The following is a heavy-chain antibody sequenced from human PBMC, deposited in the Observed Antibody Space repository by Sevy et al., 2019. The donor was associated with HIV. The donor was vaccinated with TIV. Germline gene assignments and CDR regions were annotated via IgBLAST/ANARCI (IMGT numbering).Heavy chain of an antibody. D-gene: IGHD6-19*01. Sequence: GGSLRLSCAASGFTFSNYGMQWVRQAPGKGLEWVGVISHTGGTKYYADSVRGRFTISRDNSKNTLYLQVNSLRVEDTAVYYCAKEPCPYSSPWYFDDWGQGTLVTVSS. J-gene: IGHJ4*02. V-gene: IGHV3-30*18. CDR1: GFTFSNYG. CDR3: AKEPCPYSSPWYFDD. CDR2: ISHTGGTK.